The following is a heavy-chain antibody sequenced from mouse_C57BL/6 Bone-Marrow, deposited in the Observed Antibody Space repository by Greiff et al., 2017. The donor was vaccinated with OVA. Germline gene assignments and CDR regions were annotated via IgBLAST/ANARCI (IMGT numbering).Heavy chain of an antibody. CDR1: GFSLTSYG. V-gene: IGHV2-5*01. CDR2: IWRGGST. J-gene: IGHJ1*03. Sequence: VKLVESGPGLVQPSQRLSITCTVSGFSLTSYGVHWVRQSPGKGLEWLGVIWRGGSTDYNAAFMSRLSITKDNSKSQVFFKMNSLQADDTAIYYCATRYYYGSSHFWYFDVWGTGTTVTVSS. CDR3: ATRYYYGSSHFWYFDV. D-gene: IGHD1-1*01.